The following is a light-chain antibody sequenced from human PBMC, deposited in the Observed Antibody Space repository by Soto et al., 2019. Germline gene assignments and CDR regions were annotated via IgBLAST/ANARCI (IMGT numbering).Light chain of an antibody. J-gene: IGKJ5*01. CDR3: QQRNVWPPVT. CDR1: QSVSSTY. Sequence: DIVMPQSPATRSWAAREGRSLSYRDSQSVSSTYLSWYQQKPGQAPRLLIYGASSRATGIPDRFSGSGSGTDFTLTTSSLEPEDSAVSYCQQRNVWPPVTFGQGTRLEIK. V-gene: IGKV3D-20*02. CDR2: GAS.